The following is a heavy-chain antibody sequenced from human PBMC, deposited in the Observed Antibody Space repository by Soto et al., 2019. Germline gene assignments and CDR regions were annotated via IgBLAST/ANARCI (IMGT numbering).Heavy chain of an antibody. CDR3: ARGEGYIYGNTFDS. CDR2: ISYDGSNK. J-gene: IGHJ4*02. V-gene: IGHV3-30-3*01. Sequence: QVQLVESGGGVVQPGRSLRLSCAASGFTFNNYAMHWVRQAPGKGLEWVAFISYDGSNKYYADSVTGRFTISRDNSRNTLYLQMNSLRAEDTAVYYCARGEGYIYGNTFDSWGQGTLVTVSS. D-gene: IGHD5-18*01. CDR1: GFTFNNYA.